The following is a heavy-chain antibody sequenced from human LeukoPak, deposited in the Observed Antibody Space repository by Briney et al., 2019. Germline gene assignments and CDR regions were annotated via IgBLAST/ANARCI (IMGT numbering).Heavy chain of an antibody. CDR2: IYYSGST. Sequence: PSEALSLTCTVSGGSISSSSYYWGWIRQPPGKGLEWIGSIYYSGSTYYNPPLKSRVTISVDTSKNQFSLKLSSVTAADTAVYYCARHYDFWSGSLGDYFDYWGQGTLVTVSS. D-gene: IGHD3-3*01. CDR3: ARHYDFWSGSLGDYFDY. CDR1: GGSISSSSYY. J-gene: IGHJ4*02. V-gene: IGHV4-39*01.